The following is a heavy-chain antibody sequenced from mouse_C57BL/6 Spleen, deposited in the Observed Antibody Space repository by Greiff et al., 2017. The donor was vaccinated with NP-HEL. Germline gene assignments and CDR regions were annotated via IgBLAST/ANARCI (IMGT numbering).Heavy chain of an antibody. V-gene: IGHV1-82*01. D-gene: IGHD2-3*01. CDR3: ARDGPYAMDY. CDR2: IYPGDGDT. Sequence: VHLVESGPELVKPGASVKISCKASGYAFSSSWMNWVKQRPGKGLEWIGRIYPGDGDTHYNGKFKGKATLTADKSSSTAYMQLSSLTSEDSAVYFCARDGPYAMDYWGQGTSVTVSS. CDR1: GYAFSSSW. J-gene: IGHJ4*01.